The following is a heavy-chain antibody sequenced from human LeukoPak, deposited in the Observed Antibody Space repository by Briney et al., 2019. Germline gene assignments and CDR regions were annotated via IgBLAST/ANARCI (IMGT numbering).Heavy chain of an antibody. CDR2: INTDGSTT. D-gene: IGHD6-13*01. J-gene: IGHJ4*02. Sequence: GGSLRLSCAASGFRFSSYWMHWVRQAPGKGLVWVSRINTDGSTTSYADSVKGRFTISRDTAKNILYLQMNSLRAEDTAVYYCARVAGGTTFDYWGQGALVTVSS. CDR1: GFRFSSYW. CDR3: ARVAGGTTFDY. V-gene: IGHV3-74*01.